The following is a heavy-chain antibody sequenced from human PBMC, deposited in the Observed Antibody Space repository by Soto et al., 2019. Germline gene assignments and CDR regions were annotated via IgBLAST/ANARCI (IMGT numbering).Heavy chain of an antibody. CDR2: IIPILGIA. V-gene: IGHV1-69*02. Sequence: GASVKVSCKASGGTFSSYTISWVRQAPGQGLEWMGRIIPILGIANYAQKFQGRVTITADKSTSTAYMELSSLRSEDTAVYYCARAHASGHFDPWGQGTLVTVSS. J-gene: IGHJ5*02. CDR3: ARAHASGHFDP. D-gene: IGHD7-27*01. CDR1: GGTFSSYT.